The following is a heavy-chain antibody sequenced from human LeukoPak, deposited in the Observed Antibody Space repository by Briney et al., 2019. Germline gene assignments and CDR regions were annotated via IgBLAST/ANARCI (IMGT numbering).Heavy chain of an antibody. CDR2: IYHSGST. CDR3: ARGYYLDIVVVPAANYFDY. J-gene: IGHJ4*02. D-gene: IGHD2-2*03. V-gene: IGHV4-34*01. Sequence: SETLSLTCAVYGGSFSGYYWSWIRQPPGKGLEWIGEIYHSGSTNYNPSLKSRVTISVDTSKNQFSLKLSSVTAADTAVYYCARGYYLDIVVVPAANYFDYWGQGTLVTVSS. CDR1: GGSFSGYY.